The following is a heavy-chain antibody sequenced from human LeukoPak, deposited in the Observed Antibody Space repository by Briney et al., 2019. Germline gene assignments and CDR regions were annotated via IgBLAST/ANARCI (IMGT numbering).Heavy chain of an antibody. Sequence: ASVKVSCKASGYTFTGYYMHWVRQAPGQGLEWMGWINPNTGNPTYAQGFTGRFVFSLDTSVSTAYLQISSLKAEDTAVYYCARDRRRGTIFGVASHYFDYWGQGTLVTVSS. J-gene: IGHJ4*02. CDR2: INPNTGNP. D-gene: IGHD3-3*01. CDR3: ARDRRRGTIFGVASHYFDY. V-gene: IGHV7-4-1*02. CDR1: GYTFTGYY.